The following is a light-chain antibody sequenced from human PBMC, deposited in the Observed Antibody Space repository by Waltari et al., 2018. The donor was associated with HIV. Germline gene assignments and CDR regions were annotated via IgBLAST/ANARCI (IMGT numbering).Light chain of an antibody. V-gene: IGKV1-39*01. CDR2: ATS. Sequence: IQLTQSPSSLSAYLADNVTITCRPSHNISGFLNWYQQKPGKAPKLLVFATSSLQSGVPSRFKDSASGMDFSLTINSLHPEDFATYYCQQSFSGFSFGPGTSVD. CDR3: QQSFSGFS. J-gene: IGKJ3*01. CDR1: HNISGF.